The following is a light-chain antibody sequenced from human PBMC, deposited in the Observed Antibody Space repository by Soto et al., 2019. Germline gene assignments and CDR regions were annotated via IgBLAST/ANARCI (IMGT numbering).Light chain of an antibody. Sequence: DIQMTQSPSSLSASVGDRVTITCRASQSISSYLNWYQQKPGKAPKLLIYAASSLQSGVPSRFRGSRSGTEFTLTISSLQPEDFATYYCLQHDSNVWTFGQGTRLEIK. CDR1: QSISSY. CDR2: AAS. J-gene: IGKJ5*01. V-gene: IGKV1-17*01. CDR3: LQHDSNVWT.